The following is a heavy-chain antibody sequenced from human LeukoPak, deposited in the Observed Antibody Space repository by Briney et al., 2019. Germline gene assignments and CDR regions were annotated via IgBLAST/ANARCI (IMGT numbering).Heavy chain of an antibody. D-gene: IGHD2-15*01. CDR2: ISAYNGNT. CDR1: GYTFTSYG. J-gene: IGHJ5*02. CDR3: ARARYCSGGSCYSGFWFDP. Sequence: ASVKVSCKASGYTFTSYGINWVRQAPGQGLEWMGWISAYNGNTNYAQKLQGRVTMTTDTSTSTAYMELRSLGSDDTAVYYCARARYCSGGSCYSGFWFDPWGQGTLVTVSS. V-gene: IGHV1-18*01.